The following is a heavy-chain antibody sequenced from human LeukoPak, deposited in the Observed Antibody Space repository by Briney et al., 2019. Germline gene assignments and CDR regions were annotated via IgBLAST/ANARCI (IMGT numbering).Heavy chain of an antibody. V-gene: IGHV4-4*07. CDR2: VYTSGIT. D-gene: IGHD6-6*01. Sequence: SETLSLTCTVSGGFINNYWSWIRQPAGKGLEWIGRVYTSGITNYNPSLKSRITMSVDTSKNQFSLKLTSVTAADTAVYYCARDRAAPSWNFDYWGQGTLVTVSS. CDR3: ARDRAAPSWNFDY. J-gene: IGHJ4*02. CDR1: GGFINNY.